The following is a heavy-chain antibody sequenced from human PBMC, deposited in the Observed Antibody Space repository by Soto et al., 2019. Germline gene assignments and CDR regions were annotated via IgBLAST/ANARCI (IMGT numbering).Heavy chain of an antibody. CDR3: AKDSYSNYGYSDF. V-gene: IGHV3-74*01. J-gene: IGHJ4*02. D-gene: IGHD4-4*01. CDR1: EFTFSSYV. Sequence: PGGSLRLSCAASEFTFSSYVMHWIRQAPGKGLVWVSRINSDESSTNYVDSVKGRFTISRDNSKNTLYLQMNSLRADDTAVYYCAKDSYSNYGYSDFWGQGTLVTVSS. CDR2: INSDESST.